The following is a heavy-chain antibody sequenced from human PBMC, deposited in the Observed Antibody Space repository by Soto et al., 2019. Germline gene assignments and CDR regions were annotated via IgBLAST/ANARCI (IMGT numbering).Heavy chain of an antibody. Sequence: AETLSLPFTVAGCSRPSSYWDWVRRPPAKGLEWIAYIYDTGISGYTPSTSYNPSLKSRVTMSVDTSKSQFSLKLTSVTAADTAVYYCARGEDAFFYYGLDVWGQGITVTVSS. CDR3: ARGEDAFFYYGLDV. V-gene: IGHV4-59*01. J-gene: IGHJ6*02. CDR1: GCSRPSSY. CDR2: IYDTGISGYTPST.